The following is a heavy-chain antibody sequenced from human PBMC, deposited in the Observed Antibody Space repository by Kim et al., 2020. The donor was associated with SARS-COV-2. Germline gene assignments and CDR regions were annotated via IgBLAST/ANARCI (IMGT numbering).Heavy chain of an antibody. CDR2: ISWNSGSI. CDR1: GFTFDDYA. J-gene: IGHJ4*02. V-gene: IGHV3-9*01. CDR3: AKDMAPDLTYYYGSGSYG. D-gene: IGHD3-10*01. Sequence: GGSLRLSCAASGFTFDDYAMHWVRQAPGKGLEWVSGISWNSGSIGYADSVKGRFTISRDNAKNSLYLQMNSLRAEDTALYYCAKDMAPDLTYYYGSGSYGWGQGTLVTVSS.